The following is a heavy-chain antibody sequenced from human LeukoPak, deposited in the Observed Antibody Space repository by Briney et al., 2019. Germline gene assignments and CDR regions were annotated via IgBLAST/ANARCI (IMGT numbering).Heavy chain of an antibody. Sequence: GGSLRLSCAASGFTFSNYGMHWVRQAPGKGLEWVAVISYDGSNKYYSDSVKGRFTISRDNSKNTLYLQMNSLRAEDTGVYYCAKDSCSSTSCCEDFWGQGTLVTVSS. CDR2: ISYDGSNK. CDR1: GFTFSNYG. J-gene: IGHJ4*02. D-gene: IGHD2-2*01. V-gene: IGHV3-30*18. CDR3: AKDSCSSTSCCEDF.